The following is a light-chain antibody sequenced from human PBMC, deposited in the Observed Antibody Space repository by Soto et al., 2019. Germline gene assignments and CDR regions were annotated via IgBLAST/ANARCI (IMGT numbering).Light chain of an antibody. J-gene: IGKJ1*01. CDR1: QSVSSY. Sequence: EIVLTQSPGTLSLSPGERATLSCRASQSVSSYLAWYQHKPGQAPRLLIYDASTRATGISARFGGSGSGTDFTLTISSLEPEDFAVYYCQQRSNWPVTFGQGTKVEVK. V-gene: IGKV3-11*01. CDR2: DAS. CDR3: QQRSNWPVT.